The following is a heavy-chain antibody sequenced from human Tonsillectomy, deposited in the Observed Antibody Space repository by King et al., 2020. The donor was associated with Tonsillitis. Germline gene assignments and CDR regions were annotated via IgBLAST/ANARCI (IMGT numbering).Heavy chain of an antibody. Sequence: VQLQESGPGLVKPSETLSLTCTVSGGSISSYYWSWIRQPAGKGLEWIGRIYTSGSTNYNPPLKSRVTMSVETSKNQFSLKLSSVTAAATAVYYCGGVRIRGVTSGCFDPWGQGTLVTVSS. V-gene: IGHV4-4*07. CDR2: IYTSGST. J-gene: IGHJ5*02. D-gene: IGHD3-10*01. CDR3: GGVRIRGVTSGCFDP. CDR1: GGSISSYY.